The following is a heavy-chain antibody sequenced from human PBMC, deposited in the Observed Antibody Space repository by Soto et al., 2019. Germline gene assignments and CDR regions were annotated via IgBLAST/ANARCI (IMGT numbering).Heavy chain of an antibody. CDR1: GFTFRNCA. V-gene: IGHV3-23*01. CDR3: AKDREGYCSGTGCLYYFDY. Sequence: EVQLLESGGGLVQPGGSLRLSCAASGFTFRNCAMNWVRQAPGKGLEWVSTISNSGSTYYADSVKGRFTISRDISKNTLYLQMNSLRAVDTTVYYCAKDREGYCSGTGCLYYFDYWGQGTLVTVSS. CDR2: ISNSGST. D-gene: IGHD2-2*01. J-gene: IGHJ4*02.